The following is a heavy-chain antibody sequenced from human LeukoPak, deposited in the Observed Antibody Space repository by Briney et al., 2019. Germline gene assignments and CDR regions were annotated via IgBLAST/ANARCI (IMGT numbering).Heavy chain of an antibody. D-gene: IGHD5-12*01. Sequence: SETLSLTCTVSGGSISSSSFYWGWLRQPPGRGLEWIGSIYYSVNTSYNPSLKSRVTISVDTSKNQFSLKLSSVTAADTAVYYCARLPTITFFDYWGQGTLVTVSS. CDR1: GGSISSSSFY. CDR2: IYYSVNT. V-gene: IGHV4-39*01. CDR3: ARLPTITFFDY. J-gene: IGHJ4*02.